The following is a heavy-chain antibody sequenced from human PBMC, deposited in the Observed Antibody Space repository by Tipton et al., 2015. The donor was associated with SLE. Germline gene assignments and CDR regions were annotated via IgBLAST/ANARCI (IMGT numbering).Heavy chain of an antibody. CDR1: GDSISINNYY. CDR2: IYYSGST. Sequence: TLSLTCTVSGDSISINNYYWGWIRQPPGKGLEWIGSIYYSGSTYNNPSLKSRVTIPVDTSKNQFSLKLSSVTAADTAVYYCARDTLRLPGAFDIWGQGTMVTVSS. V-gene: IGHV4-39*07. J-gene: IGHJ3*02. D-gene: IGHD2-15*01. CDR3: ARDTLRLPGAFDI.